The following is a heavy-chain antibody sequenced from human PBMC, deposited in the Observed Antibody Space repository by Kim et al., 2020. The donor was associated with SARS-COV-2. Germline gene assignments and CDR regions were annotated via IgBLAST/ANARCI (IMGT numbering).Heavy chain of an antibody. Sequence: GESLKISCKGSGYSFTSYWISWVRQMPGKGLEWMGRIDPSYSYTNYSPSFQGHVTISADKSISTAYLQCSSLKASDTAMYYCARRAASNYYYGMDVWGQGSTVTV. V-gene: IGHV5-10-1*01. D-gene: IGHD6-13*01. CDR1: GYSFTSYW. CDR3: ARRAASNYYYGMDV. CDR2: IDPSYSYT. J-gene: IGHJ6*02.